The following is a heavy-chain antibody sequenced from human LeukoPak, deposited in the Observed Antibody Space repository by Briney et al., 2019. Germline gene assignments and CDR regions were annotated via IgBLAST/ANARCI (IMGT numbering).Heavy chain of an antibody. J-gene: IGHJ4*02. CDR3: TGHGSNSY. V-gene: IGHV3-23*01. CDR1: GFSINNNG. CDR2: MSGVGNT. D-gene: IGHD5-24*01. Sequence: GGSLRPSCVVSGFSINNNGLSWFRQAPGKGLEWVSDMSGVGNTYYAESVKGRFTIFRHNFKNTFFLQMNSLRAEDTALYYATGHGSNSYWGQGALVAVSS.